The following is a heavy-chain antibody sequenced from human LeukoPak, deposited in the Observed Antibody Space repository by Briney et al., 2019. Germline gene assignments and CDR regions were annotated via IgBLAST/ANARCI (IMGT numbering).Heavy chain of an antibody. V-gene: IGHV3-30*18. CDR3: AKESAGRWNLSP. Sequence: GRSLRLSCAASGFTFSSYGMHWVSQAPGKGLEWVAVISKDGTYTYYVDSVKGRFTISRDNSKNTLYLQINSLRAEDTAVYYCAKESAGRWNLSPWGQGTQVTVSS. CDR1: GFTFSSYG. D-gene: IGHD1-1*01. CDR2: ISKDGTYT. J-gene: IGHJ5*02.